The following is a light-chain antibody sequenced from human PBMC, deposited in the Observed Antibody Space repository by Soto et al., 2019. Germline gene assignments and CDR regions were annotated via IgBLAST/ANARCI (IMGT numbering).Light chain of an antibody. CDR1: QNIRSW. CDR3: QHYNSYSEA. Sequence: DSVTIPCRASQNIRSWLAWYQQKPGKAPKLLIYDASNLERGVPSRFSGSGSGTEFTLTISSLQPDDFATYYCQHYNSYSEAFGQGTKVDIK. CDR2: DAS. J-gene: IGKJ1*01. V-gene: IGKV1-5*01.